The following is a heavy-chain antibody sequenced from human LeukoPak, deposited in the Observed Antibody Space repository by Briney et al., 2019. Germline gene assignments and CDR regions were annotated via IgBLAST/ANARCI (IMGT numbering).Heavy chain of an antibody. CDR2: ISAYNGNT. CDR3: ARENDYYDSSGYDPDDFEI. CDR1: GYTFTSYG. Sequence: ASVKVSCKASGYTFTSYGISWVRQAPGQGLEWMGWISAYNGNTNYAQKLQGRVTMTTDTSTSTAYMELRSMRSDDTAVYLCARENDYYDSSGYDPDDFEIWGQGTMVTVSS. V-gene: IGHV1-18*01. J-gene: IGHJ3*02. D-gene: IGHD3-22*01.